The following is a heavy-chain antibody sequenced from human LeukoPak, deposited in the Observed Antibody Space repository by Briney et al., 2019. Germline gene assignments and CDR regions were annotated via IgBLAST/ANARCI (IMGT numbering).Heavy chain of an antibody. Sequence: PGGSLRLSCAASGFTFSSYAMSWVRQAPGKGLEWVSAIRCCGGSTFFADSVKGRFTISRDDSKNTLYLQMNSLRADDTAVYYCARRDLNWGPIDYWGQGTLVTVSS. CDR3: ARRDLNWGPIDY. V-gene: IGHV3-23*01. D-gene: IGHD7-27*01. CDR1: GFTFSSYA. J-gene: IGHJ4*02. CDR2: IRCCGGST.